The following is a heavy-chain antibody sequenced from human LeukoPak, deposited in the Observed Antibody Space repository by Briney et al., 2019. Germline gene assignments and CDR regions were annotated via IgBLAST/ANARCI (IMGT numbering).Heavy chain of an antibody. CDR1: GGSFSGYY. Sequence: SETLSLTCAVYGGSFSGYYWSWIRQPPGKGLEWIGEINHSGSTKYSPSLKSRVTISVDTSKNQFSLKLSSVTAADTAVYYCARQGYGAATIKYWGQGTLVTVSS. J-gene: IGHJ4*02. V-gene: IGHV4-34*01. D-gene: IGHD3-10*01. CDR2: INHSGST. CDR3: ARQGYGAATIKY.